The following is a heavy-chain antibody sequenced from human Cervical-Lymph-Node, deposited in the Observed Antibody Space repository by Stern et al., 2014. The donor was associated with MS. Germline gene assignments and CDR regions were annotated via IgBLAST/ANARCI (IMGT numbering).Heavy chain of an antibody. CDR2: IIPFFGIT. Sequence: VQLVQSGAEVKKPGSSVRVSCKASGGTFANYSISWVRQAPGQGLQWMGEIIPFFGITTYAQNFQGRLTITADTSTTTAYMELSSLRSEDTAVYYCAGYSGWGQGTLVIVSS. CDR1: GGTFANYS. CDR3: AGYSG. V-gene: IGHV1-69*17. D-gene: IGHD6-13*01. J-gene: IGHJ4*02.